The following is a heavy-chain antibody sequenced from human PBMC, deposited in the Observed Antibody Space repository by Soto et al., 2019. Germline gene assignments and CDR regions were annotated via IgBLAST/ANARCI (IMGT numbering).Heavy chain of an antibody. CDR1: GYTFTSYA. Sequence: ASVKVSCKASGYTFTSYAMHWVRQAPGQRLEWMGWINAGNGNTKYSQKFQGRVTITRDTSASTAYMELSSLRSEDTAVYYCARVTVAGPSRYYYYGKDVWGQGTTVTVSS. D-gene: IGHD6-19*01. J-gene: IGHJ6*02. CDR3: ARVTVAGPSRYYYYGKDV. CDR2: INAGNGNT. V-gene: IGHV1-3*01.